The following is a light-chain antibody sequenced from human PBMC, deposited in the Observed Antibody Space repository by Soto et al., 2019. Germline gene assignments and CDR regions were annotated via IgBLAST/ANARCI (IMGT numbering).Light chain of an antibody. V-gene: IGLV2-14*01. J-gene: IGLJ2*01. CDR2: DVS. CDR3: SSYTGSSTVV. CDR1: SSDIVDYNY. Sequence: QSALTQPASVSGSPGQSIAISCTGSSSDIVDYNYVSWYQQHPGKAPKLMIYDVSNRPSGVSNRFSGSMSGNTASLTISGLQPEDEADYYCSSYTGSSTVVFGGGTKLTVL.